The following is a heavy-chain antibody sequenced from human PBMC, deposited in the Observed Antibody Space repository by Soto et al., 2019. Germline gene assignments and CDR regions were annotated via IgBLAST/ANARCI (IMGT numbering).Heavy chain of an antibody. J-gene: IGHJ6*02. Sequence: GGSLRLSCAASGFTFSSYWMHWVRQAPGKGLVWVSRINSDGSSTSYADSVKGRFTISRDNAKNTLYLQMNSLGAEDTAVYYCARGHGFRETTTDYYSGMDVWGQGTTVTVS. CDR1: GFTFSSYW. CDR3: ARGHGFRETTTDYYSGMDV. D-gene: IGHD1-1*01. V-gene: IGHV3-74*01. CDR2: INSDGSST.